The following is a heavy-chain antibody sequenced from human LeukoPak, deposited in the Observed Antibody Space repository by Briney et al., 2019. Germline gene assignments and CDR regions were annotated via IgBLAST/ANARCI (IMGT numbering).Heavy chain of an antibody. D-gene: IGHD4-11*01. J-gene: IGHJ4*02. V-gene: IGHV3-23*01. CDR3: AKVQVYSNYGTLDY. CDR1: GFTFDDYG. Sequence: PGGSLRLSCAASGFTFDDYGMSWVRQAPGKGLEWVSAISGSGGSTYYADSVKGRFTISRDNSKNTLYLQMNSLRAEDTAVYYCAKVQVYSNYGTLDYWGQGTLVTVSS. CDR2: ISGSGGST.